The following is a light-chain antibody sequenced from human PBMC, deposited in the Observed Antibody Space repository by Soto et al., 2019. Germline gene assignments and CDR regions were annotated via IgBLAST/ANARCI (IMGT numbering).Light chain of an antibody. CDR1: QNIRSR. J-gene: IGKJ1*01. CDR2: DAY. CDR3: QQYHSYWT. Sequence: DFQMTQSPSTLSASVGDRVTITCRASQNIRSRLAWFQQKPGKAPKLLIYDAYSLERGVPQRFSGSGSGTEFTLTLSSLQTDDFSTYYCQQYHSYWTFGQGTKVE. V-gene: IGKV1-5*01.